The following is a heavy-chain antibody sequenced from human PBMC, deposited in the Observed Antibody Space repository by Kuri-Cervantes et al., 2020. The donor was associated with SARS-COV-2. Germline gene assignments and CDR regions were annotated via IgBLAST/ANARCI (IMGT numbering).Heavy chain of an antibody. D-gene: IGHD6-19*01. V-gene: IGHV1-2*06. J-gene: IGHJ6*02. CDR2: INPNSGGT. CDR1: GYTFTGYY. Sequence: ASVKVSCEASGYTFTGYYMHWVRQAPGQGLEWMGRINPNSGGTNYAQKFQGRVTMTRDTSISTAYMELSRLRSDDTAVYYCARALIAVAGKNYYGMDVWGQGTTVTVSS. CDR3: ARALIAVAGKNYYGMDV.